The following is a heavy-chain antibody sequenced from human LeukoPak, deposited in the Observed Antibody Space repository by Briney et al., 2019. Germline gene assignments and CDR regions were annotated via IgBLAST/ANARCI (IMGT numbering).Heavy chain of an antibody. D-gene: IGHD2-2*01. J-gene: IGHJ4*01. V-gene: IGHV1-18*01. Sequence: APVKFSGKASGYTFTNYGITWLGQPPGQGLEWMGWISAYDGNTNYAQKFQGRVTMTTDTSTSTAYMELRSLTSDDTAVYHCARDCRSTTCYVGLDYWGHGTLVTVSS. CDR1: GYTFTNYG. CDR3: ARDCRSTTCYVGLDY. CDR2: ISAYDGNT.